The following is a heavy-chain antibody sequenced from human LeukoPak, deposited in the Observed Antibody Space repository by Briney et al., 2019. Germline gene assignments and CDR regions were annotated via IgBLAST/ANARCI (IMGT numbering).Heavy chain of an antibody. CDR3: ARANSFDSSGYYFDY. J-gene: IGHJ4*02. Sequence: GGSLGLSCTASGFTFGNYALSWFRQAPGKGLEWVAFIRSTTSRGTTEYAASVKGRFTISRDDSKSIAYLQMSSLKTEDTAVYYCARANSFDSSGYYFDYWGQGTLVTVSS. CDR1: GFTFGNYA. V-gene: IGHV3-49*03. D-gene: IGHD3-22*01. CDR2: IRSTTSRGTT.